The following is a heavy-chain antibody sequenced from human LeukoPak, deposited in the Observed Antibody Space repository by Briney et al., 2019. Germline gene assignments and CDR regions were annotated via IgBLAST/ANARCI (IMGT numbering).Heavy chain of an antibody. CDR2: IYYSGIT. D-gene: IGHD1-26*01. CDR1: GGSISTYY. CDR3: VRNGGSYSFDY. Sequence: PSETLSLTCTVSGGSISTYYWSWIRQPPGKGLEWIGYIYYSGITNYNPSLKSRVTISVDTSKNQFSLKLSSVTAADTAVYYCVRNGGSYSFDYWGQGTLVTVSS. V-gene: IGHV4-59*01. J-gene: IGHJ4*02.